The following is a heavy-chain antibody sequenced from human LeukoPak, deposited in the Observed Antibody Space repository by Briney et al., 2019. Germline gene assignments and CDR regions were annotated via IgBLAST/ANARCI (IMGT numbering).Heavy chain of an antibody. J-gene: IGHJ3*01. Sequence: PSETLSLTCTVSGGSISSYYWSWIRQPPGKGLEWIGHIYYSGSTNYNPSLKSRVTISVDTSKNQFSLKLSSVTAVDTAVYYCARVKDGYTSFDLWGQGTMVTVSS. D-gene: IGHD5-24*01. CDR2: IYYSGST. CDR1: GGSISSYY. V-gene: IGHV4-59*01. CDR3: ARVKDGYTSFDL.